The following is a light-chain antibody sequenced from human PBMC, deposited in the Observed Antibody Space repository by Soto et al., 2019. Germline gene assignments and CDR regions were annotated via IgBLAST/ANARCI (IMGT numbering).Light chain of an antibody. CDR2: YNN. J-gene: IGLJ1*01. CDR3: AAWAASLSACV. Sequence: QLVLTQPPSASGTAGQVVTISCSGGDSNIGSNSVYWYQHLPRMAPKLLIYYNNQRPSGVPDRFSGSRSGTSASLAIVGLRSEDEAVYYCAAWAASLSACVFGNGTKLTVL. CDR1: DSNIGSNS. V-gene: IGLV1-47*02.